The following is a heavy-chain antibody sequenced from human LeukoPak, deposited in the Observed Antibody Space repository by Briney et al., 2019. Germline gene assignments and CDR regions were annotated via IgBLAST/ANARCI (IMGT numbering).Heavy chain of an antibody. V-gene: IGHV3-33*06. CDR1: GFTFSNYG. CDR2: IWYDGSNK. J-gene: IGHJ4*02. Sequence: PGGSLRLSCAASGFTFSNYGLHWVRQAPGKGLEWVAVIWYDGSNKYYADSVKGRFTISRDNSNNTLYLQMNSLRAEDTAVYYCAKVTGDYYDTSGAFDYWGQGTLVTVSS. D-gene: IGHD3-22*01. CDR3: AKVTGDYYDTSGAFDY.